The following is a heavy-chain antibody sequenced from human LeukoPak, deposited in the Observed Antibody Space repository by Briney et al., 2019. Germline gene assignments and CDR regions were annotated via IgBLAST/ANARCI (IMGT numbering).Heavy chain of an antibody. CDR3: AKHISIRRYFDSSGYYFAY. Sequence: PGRSLRLSCAASGFTFDDYAMHWVRQAPGKGLEWVSGISWNSGSIGYADSVKGRFTISRDNAKNSLYLQMHTLRAEDPPLYHCAKHISIRRYFDSSGYYFAYWGQGTLVTVSS. D-gene: IGHD3-22*01. CDR1: GFTFDDYA. CDR2: ISWNSGSI. V-gene: IGHV3-9*01. J-gene: IGHJ4*02.